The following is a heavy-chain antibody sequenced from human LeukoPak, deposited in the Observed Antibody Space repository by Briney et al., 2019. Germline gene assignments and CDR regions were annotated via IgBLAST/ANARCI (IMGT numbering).Heavy chain of an antibody. CDR1: GFTFGSYA. V-gene: IGHV3-23*01. D-gene: IGHD6-13*01. CDR2: FSGGAT. J-gene: IGHJ4*02. CDR3: AKDLRIAAANFDY. Sequence: GGSLRLSCAASGFTFGSYAMSWVRQAPGKGLEWVSTFSGGATYYADSVKGRFTLSRDNSKNTLYLQMNSLRAEDTAVYYCAKDLRIAAANFDYWGQGTLVTVSS.